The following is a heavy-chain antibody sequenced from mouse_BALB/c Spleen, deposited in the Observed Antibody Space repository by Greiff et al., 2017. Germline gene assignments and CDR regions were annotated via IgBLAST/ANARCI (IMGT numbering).Heavy chain of an antibody. D-gene: IGHD2-1*01. CDR3: ARSGGNYDYFDY. Sequence: QVQLKQSGAELAKPGASVKMSCKASGYTFTSYWLHWVKQRPGQGLEWIGYINPSTGYTEYNQKFKDKATLTADKSSSTAYMQLSSLTSEDSAVYYCARSGGNYDYFDYWGQGTTLTVSS. CDR2: INPSTGYT. V-gene: IGHV1-7*01. CDR1: GYTFTSYW. J-gene: IGHJ2*01.